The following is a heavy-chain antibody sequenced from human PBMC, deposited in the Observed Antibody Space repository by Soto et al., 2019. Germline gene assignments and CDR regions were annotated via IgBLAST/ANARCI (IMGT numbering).Heavy chain of an antibody. V-gene: IGHV3-66*01. CDR1: GVTVSSSY. CDR3: AIIYYYNYYMDV. CDR2: IYSGGST. J-gene: IGHJ6*03. Sequence: GSLRLSCAASGVTVSSSYMSWVRQAPGKGLEWVSVIYSGGSTYDADSVKGRFTISRDNSKNTLYLQMNSLRAEDTAVYYCAIIYYYNYYMDVWGQGTTVTVSS.